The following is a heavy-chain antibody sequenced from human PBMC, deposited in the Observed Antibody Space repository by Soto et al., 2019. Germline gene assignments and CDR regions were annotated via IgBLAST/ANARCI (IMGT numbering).Heavy chain of an antibody. CDR2: ISPASTYI. Sequence: GSLRLSCVASGLNFEKCSMNWVRQPPGKGPEWLASISPASTYIRYADSVKGRFTISRDNARSSLSLQMMSLRADDTAMYFCAADTGDIEVVPATTWGQGTLVTVSS. CDR3: AADTGDIEVVPATT. CDR1: GLNFEKCS. D-gene: IGHD2-15*01. J-gene: IGHJ4*02. V-gene: IGHV3-21*04.